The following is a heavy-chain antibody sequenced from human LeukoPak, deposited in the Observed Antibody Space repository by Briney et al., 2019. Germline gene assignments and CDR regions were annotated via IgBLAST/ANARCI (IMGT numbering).Heavy chain of an antibody. Sequence: WVRQAPGKGLEWVSGISGSDGSTYHADSVKGRFTISRDNSKNTLYLQMNSLRGEDTAVYYCAKNIGGLDYWGQGTLVTVSS. CDR3: AKNIGGLDY. D-gene: IGHD3-10*01. V-gene: IGHV3-23*01. J-gene: IGHJ4*02. CDR2: ISGSDGST.